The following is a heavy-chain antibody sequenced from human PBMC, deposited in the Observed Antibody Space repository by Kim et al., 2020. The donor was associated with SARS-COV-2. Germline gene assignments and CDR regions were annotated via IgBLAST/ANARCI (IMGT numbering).Heavy chain of an antibody. Sequence: GGSLRLSCAASGFTFRSYGMHWVRQAPGKGLEWVAVISYDGSNKNYADSVKGRFTISRDKSKNTLYLQMNSLRPEDTAVYYCAKDSETGYSSGWTYYYYGMDVWGQGTTVTVSS. V-gene: IGHV3-30*18. CDR1: GFTFRSYG. CDR2: ISYDGSNK. J-gene: IGHJ6*02. CDR3: AKDSETGYSSGWTYYYYGMDV. D-gene: IGHD6-19*01.